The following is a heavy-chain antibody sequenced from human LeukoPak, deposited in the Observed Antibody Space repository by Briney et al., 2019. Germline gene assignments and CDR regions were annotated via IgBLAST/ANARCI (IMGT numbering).Heavy chain of an antibody. CDR2: VSGSGSST. V-gene: IGHV3-23*01. Sequence: GGSLRLSCEASGFSISNYAMSWVRQAPGKGLEWVSGVSGSGSSTYYADSVKGRFTISRDNSKNTLYLRVNSLKAEDTAVYYCSKQLMSTTFRGTFDIWGQGAMVTVSS. J-gene: IGHJ3*02. D-gene: IGHD2-2*01. CDR3: SKQLMSTTFRGTFDI. CDR1: GFSISNYA.